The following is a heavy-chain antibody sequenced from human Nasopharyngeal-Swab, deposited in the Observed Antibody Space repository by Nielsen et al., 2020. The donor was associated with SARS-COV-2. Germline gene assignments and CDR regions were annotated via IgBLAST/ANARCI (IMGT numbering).Heavy chain of an antibody. CDR1: GYTFTSYG. CDR2: ISAYNGNT. Sequence: ASVKVSCKASGYTFTSYGISWVRQAPGQGLEWMGWISAYNGNTNYAQKLQGRVTMTTDTSTSTAYVELRSLRSDDTAVYYCARLYCGGDCYSEDYYGMDVWGQGTTVTVSS. D-gene: IGHD2-21*02. CDR3: ARLYCGGDCYSEDYYGMDV. V-gene: IGHV1-18*01. J-gene: IGHJ6*02.